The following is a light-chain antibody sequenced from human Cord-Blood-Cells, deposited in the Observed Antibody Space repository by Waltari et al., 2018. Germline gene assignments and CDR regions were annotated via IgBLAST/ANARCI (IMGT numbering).Light chain of an antibody. CDR3: SSYTSSSTRV. Sequence: QSALTQPASVSGSPGQAITISCTGTSSDVGGYNYVSWYQQHPGKAPKLRIYDVSNRPPGVSNRFSGPNSGNTASLTISGLQAEDEADYYCSSYTSSSTRVFGGGTKLTVL. J-gene: IGLJ3*02. V-gene: IGLV2-14*01. CDR2: DVS. CDR1: SSDVGGYNY.